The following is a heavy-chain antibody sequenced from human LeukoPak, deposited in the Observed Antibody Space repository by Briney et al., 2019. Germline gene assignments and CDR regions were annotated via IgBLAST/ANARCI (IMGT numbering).Heavy chain of an antibody. CDR2: MNPNSGNT. Sequence: ASVKXSCKASGYTFTSYDINWVRQATGQGLEWMGWMNPNSGNTGYAQKFQGRVTMTRNTSISTAYMELSSLRSEDTAVYYCARGLIAARPDDDYWGQGTLVTVSS. D-gene: IGHD6-6*01. V-gene: IGHV1-8*01. CDR1: GYTFTSYD. J-gene: IGHJ4*02. CDR3: ARGLIAARPDDDY.